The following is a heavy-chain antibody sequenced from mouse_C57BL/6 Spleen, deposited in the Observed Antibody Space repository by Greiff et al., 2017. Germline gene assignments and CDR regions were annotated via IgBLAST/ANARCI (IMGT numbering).Heavy chain of an antibody. J-gene: IGHJ4*01. CDR2: INPDSSTV. Sequence: EVKLVESGGGLVQPGGSLKLSCAASGIDFSRYWMSWVRRAPGQGLEWIGEINPDSSTVNYAPSLKEKFIISRDNAKNTLYLQMSKVRSEDTALYYCARLIYYDYADYAMDYWGQGTSVTVSS. D-gene: IGHD2-4*01. CDR1: GIDFSRYW. V-gene: IGHV4-1*01. CDR3: ARLIYYDYADYAMDY.